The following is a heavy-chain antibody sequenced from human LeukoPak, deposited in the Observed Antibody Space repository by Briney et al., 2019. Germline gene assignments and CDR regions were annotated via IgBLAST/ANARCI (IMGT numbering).Heavy chain of an antibody. CDR3: VRVGDFWTVPY. CDR2: VYYTGST. Sequence: SSETLSLTCTVSGDSMNNYYWGWIRHSPAKGLEWIGNVYYTGSTNYKPSLKSRVTMTSDTSKNQFTLRLTSMTAADTAVYYCVRVGDFWTVPYWGQGTLVTVSS. J-gene: IGHJ4*02. CDR1: GDSMNNYY. V-gene: IGHV4-59*13. D-gene: IGHD3/OR15-3a*01.